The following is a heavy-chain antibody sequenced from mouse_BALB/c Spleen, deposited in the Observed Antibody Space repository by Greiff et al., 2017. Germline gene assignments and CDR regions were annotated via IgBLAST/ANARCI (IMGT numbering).Heavy chain of an antibody. CDR3: ARLITQDYFDY. J-gene: IGHJ2*01. V-gene: IGHV14-3*02. CDR1: GFNIKDTY. D-gene: IGHD2-4*01. CDR2: IDPANGNT. Sequence: VQLKESGAELVKPGASVKLSCTASGFNIKDTYMHWVKQRPEQGLEWIGRIDPANGNTKYDPKFQGKATITADTSSNTAYLQLSSLTSEDTAVYYCARLITQDYFDYWGQGTTLTVSS.